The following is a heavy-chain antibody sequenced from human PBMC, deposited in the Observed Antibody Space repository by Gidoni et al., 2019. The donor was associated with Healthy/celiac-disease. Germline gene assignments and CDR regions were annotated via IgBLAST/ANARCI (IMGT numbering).Heavy chain of an antibody. D-gene: IGHD5-12*01. V-gene: IGHV1-8*01. CDR1: GYTFTSYD. Sequence: QAQLVQSGAEVKKPGASVKVSCKASGYTFTSYDINCVRQATGQGLEWMGWMNPNIGNTDYAQKFQGRVTITRNTSISTAYMDLSSLRSEDTAVYYCARGRGYSGYEYYYYGMDVWGQGTTVTVSS. J-gene: IGHJ6*02. CDR2: MNPNIGNT. CDR3: ARGRGYSGYEYYYYGMDV.